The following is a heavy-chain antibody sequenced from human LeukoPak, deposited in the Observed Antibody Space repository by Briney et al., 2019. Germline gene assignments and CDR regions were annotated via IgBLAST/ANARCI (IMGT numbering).Heavy chain of an antibody. V-gene: IGHV3-23*01. CDR3: AKGRGYCSGGSCYSGFDY. D-gene: IGHD2-15*01. J-gene: IGHJ4*02. CDR2: ITGSGGTT. CDR1: RFTFSSYA. Sequence: PGGSLRLSCAASRFTFSSYAMSWVRQAPGKGLEWVSTITGSGGTTYYADSVKGRFTISRDNSKNTLYLQMNSLRAEDTAVYYCAKGRGYCSGGSCYSGFDYWGQGTLVTVSS.